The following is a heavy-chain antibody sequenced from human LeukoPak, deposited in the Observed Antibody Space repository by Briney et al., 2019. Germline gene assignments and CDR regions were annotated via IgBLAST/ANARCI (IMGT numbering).Heavy chain of an antibody. D-gene: IGHD1-26*01. CDR3: AREGVGATHFDY. J-gene: IGHJ4*02. CDR2: ISYDGSNK. Sequence: GGSLRLSCAASGFTFSSYAMHWVRQAPGKGLEWVAVISYDGSNKYYADSVKGRFTISRDNAKNSLYLQMNSLRAEDTAVYYCAREGVGATHFDYWGQGTLVTVSS. V-gene: IGHV3-30*04. CDR1: GFTFSSYA.